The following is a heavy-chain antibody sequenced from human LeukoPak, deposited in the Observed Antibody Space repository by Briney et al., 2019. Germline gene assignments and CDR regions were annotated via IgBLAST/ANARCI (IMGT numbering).Heavy chain of an antibody. Sequence: PSETLSLTCTVSGGSISSYYWSWIRQPPGKGLEWIGYMYNSGSTNYNPSLKSRVTISIDTSKNQFSLKLSSVTAADTAVYYCARVPAAGTRYFQHWGQGTLVTVSS. CDR2: MYNSGST. CDR1: GGSISSYY. CDR3: ARVPAAGTRYFQH. D-gene: IGHD6-13*01. V-gene: IGHV4-59*01. J-gene: IGHJ1*01.